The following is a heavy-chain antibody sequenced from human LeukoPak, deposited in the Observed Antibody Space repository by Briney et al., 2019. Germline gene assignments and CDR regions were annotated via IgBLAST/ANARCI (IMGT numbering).Heavy chain of an antibody. CDR1: GFTFSNYA. V-gene: IGHV3-30*04. D-gene: IGHD2-2*01. CDR3: ARGSDSTSWLFDY. J-gene: IGHJ4*02. CDR2: ISYDGRNK. Sequence: GGSLRLSCAASGFTFSNYAIHWVRQAPGQGVEWMAVISYDGRNKYYADSVKGRFTISRDNSKNTLYLQMNSLRAEDTAVYYCARGSDSTSWLFDYWGQGTLVTVSS.